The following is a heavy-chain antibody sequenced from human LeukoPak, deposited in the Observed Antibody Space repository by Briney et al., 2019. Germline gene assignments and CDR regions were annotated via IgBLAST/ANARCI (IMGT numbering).Heavy chain of an antibody. J-gene: IGHJ6*03. CDR2: IYSGGST. CDR3: ARDQKNYGSGSYYEYYYYMDV. Sequence: GGSLRLSCAASGFTVSSNYMSWVRQAPGKGLEWDSVIYSGGSTYYADSVKGRFTISRDDSKNTLYLQMNSLRAEDTAVYYCARDQKNYGSGSYYEYYYYMDVWGKGTTVTVSS. V-gene: IGHV3-66*02. D-gene: IGHD3-10*01. CDR1: GFTVSSNY.